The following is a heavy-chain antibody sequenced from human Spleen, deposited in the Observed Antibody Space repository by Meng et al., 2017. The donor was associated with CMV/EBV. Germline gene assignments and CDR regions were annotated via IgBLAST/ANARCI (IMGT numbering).Heavy chain of an antibody. Sequence: GGSLRLSCAASGFTFSSYSMNWVRQAPGKGLEWVSSISSSSYIYYADSVKGRFTISRDNAKNSLYLQMNSLRAEDTAVYYCARDRGVVVPAAKDYYYYYGMDVWGQGTTVTVSS. V-gene: IGHV3-21*01. CDR3: ARDRGVVVPAAKDYYYYYGMDV. J-gene: IGHJ6*02. D-gene: IGHD2-2*01. CDR2: ISSSSYI. CDR1: GFTFSSYS.